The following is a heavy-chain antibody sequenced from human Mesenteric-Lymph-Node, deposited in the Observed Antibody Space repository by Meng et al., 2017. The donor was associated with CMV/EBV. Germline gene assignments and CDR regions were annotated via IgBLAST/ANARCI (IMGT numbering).Heavy chain of an antibody. CDR3: AKPPRKYSYGPYYFDY. CDR1: GSSFSDYY. V-gene: IGHV3-11*04. J-gene: IGHJ4*02. Sequence: GESLKISCAASGSSFSDYYMAWIRQAPGKGLEWVSYISSFGSTIFYADSVKGRFTISRDNAKNSLYLQMNSLRAEDTAVYYCAKPPRKYSYGPYYFDYWGQGTLVTVSS. CDR2: ISSFGSTI. D-gene: IGHD5-18*01.